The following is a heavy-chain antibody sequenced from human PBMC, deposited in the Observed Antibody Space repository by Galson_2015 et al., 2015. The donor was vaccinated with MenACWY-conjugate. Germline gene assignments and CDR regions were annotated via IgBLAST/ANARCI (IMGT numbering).Heavy chain of an antibody. V-gene: IGHV3-64*01. CDR1: GFAFSSYA. D-gene: IGHD3-22*01. CDR2: ISSNGGST. CDR3: ARMERGYYFGGAFEI. J-gene: IGHJ3*02. Sequence: SLRLSCAASGFAFSSYAMHWVRLAPGKGLEYVSAISSNGGSTYYANSVKGRFTISRDNSKNTLYLQMGSLRAEDMAVYYCARMERGYYFGGAFEIWGQGTMVTVSS.